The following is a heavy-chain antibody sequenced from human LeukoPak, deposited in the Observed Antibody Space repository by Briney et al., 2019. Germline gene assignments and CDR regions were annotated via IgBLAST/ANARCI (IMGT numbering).Heavy chain of an antibody. CDR3: ARLTGAYYYYYMDV. J-gene: IGHJ6*03. CDR1: GGSISSSCCS. CDR2: AHYSGST. Sequence: SETLSLTCTVSGGSISSSCCSWGWIRQPPGKGLEWIGSAHYSGSTYYNPSLKSRVTISVDTPKNQFSLKLSSVTAADTAVYYCARLTGAYYYYYMDVWGKGTTVTVSS. D-gene: IGHD7-27*01. V-gene: IGHV4-39*07.